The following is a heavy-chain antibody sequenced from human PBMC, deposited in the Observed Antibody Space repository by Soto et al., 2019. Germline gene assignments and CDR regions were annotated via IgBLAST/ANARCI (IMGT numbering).Heavy chain of an antibody. D-gene: IGHD3-3*01. CDR3: ARVPYDFWSGYLYFQH. CDR1: GFTFSSYA. Sequence: QVQLVESGGGVVQPGRSLRLSCAASGFTFSSYAMHWVRQAPGKGLEWVAVISYDGSNKYYAGSVKGRFTISRDNSKNTLYLQMNSLRAEDTAVYCCARVPYDFWSGYLYFQHWGQGTLVTVSS. V-gene: IGHV3-30-3*01. CDR2: ISYDGSNK. J-gene: IGHJ1*01.